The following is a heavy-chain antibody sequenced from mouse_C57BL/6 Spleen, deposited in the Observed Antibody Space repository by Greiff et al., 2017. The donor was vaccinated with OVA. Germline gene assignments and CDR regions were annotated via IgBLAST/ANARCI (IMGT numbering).Heavy chain of an antibody. D-gene: IGHD1-1*01. CDR1: GFTFSSYA. Sequence: EVQGVESGGGLVKPGGSLKLSCAASGFTFSSYAMSWVRQTPEKRLEWVATISDGGSYTYYPANVKGRFTISRDNAKNNLYLQMSHLKSEDTAMYYCAREGPHYYGFAYWGQGTLVTVSA. V-gene: IGHV5-4*01. J-gene: IGHJ3*01. CDR2: ISDGGSYT. CDR3: AREGPHYYGFAY.